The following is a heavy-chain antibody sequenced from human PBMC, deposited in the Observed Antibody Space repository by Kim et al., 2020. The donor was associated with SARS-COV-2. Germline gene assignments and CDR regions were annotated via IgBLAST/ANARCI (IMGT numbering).Heavy chain of an antibody. D-gene: IGHD6-13*01. CDR3: AKDLRSRGDYYYGLDV. V-gene: IGHV3-9*01. J-gene: IGHJ6*02. Sequence: DAGKGRLTISRDNARNSLYLQMNSLRAEDTALYYCAKDLRSRGDYYYGLDVWGQGTTVTVSS.